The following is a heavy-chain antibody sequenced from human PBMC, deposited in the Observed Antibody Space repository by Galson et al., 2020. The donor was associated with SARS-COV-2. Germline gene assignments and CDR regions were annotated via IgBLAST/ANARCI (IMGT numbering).Heavy chain of an antibody. CDR3: AREEGLTTVIFHYYGMDV. CDR2: ISYDGSNK. CDR1: GFTFSSYA. J-gene: IGHJ6*02. D-gene: IGHD4-17*01. Sequence: GESLKISCAASGFTFSSYAMHWVRQAPGKGLEWVAVISYDGSNKYYADSVKGRFTISRDNSKNTLYLQMNSLRAEDTAVYYCAREEGLTTVIFHYYGMDVWGQVSTVTVSS. V-gene: IGHV3-30-3*01.